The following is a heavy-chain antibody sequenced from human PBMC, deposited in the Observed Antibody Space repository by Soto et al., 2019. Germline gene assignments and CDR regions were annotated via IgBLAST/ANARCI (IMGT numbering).Heavy chain of an antibody. CDR1: GGSISSYY. J-gene: IGHJ5*02. V-gene: IGHV4-59*08. Sequence: SETLSLTCTVSGGSISSYYWSWIRQPPGKGLEWIGYIYYSGSTNYNPSLKSRVTISVDTSKNQFSLKLSSVTAADTAVYYCARRYSSSNWFDPWGQGTLVTVSS. CDR3: ARRYSSSNWFDP. D-gene: IGHD6-6*01. CDR2: IYYSGST.